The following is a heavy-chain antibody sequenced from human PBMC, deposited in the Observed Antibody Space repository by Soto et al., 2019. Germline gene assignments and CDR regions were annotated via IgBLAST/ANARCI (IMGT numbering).Heavy chain of an antibody. CDR3: ATSYDSSGYDY. CDR2: LSGSGIST. CDR1: GFTFSSYA. Sequence: GGCLRLSCAASGFTFSSYAMSWVRQAPGKGLEWVSALSGSGISTYYADTVKGRFTISRDNSRNTLYLQMNSLRAEDTAVYYCATSYDSSGYDYWGQGTLVTVSS. D-gene: IGHD3-22*01. V-gene: IGHV3-23*01. J-gene: IGHJ4*02.